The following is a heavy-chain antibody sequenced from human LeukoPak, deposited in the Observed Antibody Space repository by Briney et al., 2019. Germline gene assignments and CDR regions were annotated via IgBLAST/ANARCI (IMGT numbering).Heavy chain of an antibody. J-gene: IGHJ6*02. CDR2: ISYGGSNK. CDR3: AKDQQLTLYYYNGVDV. CDR1: GFIFSSYA. D-gene: IGHD6-13*01. V-gene: IGHV3-30*18. Sequence: PGGSLRLSCAASGFIFSSYAMHWVRQAPGKGLEWVAVISYGGSNKYYADSVKGRFTISRDNSKNTLYLQMNSLRAEDTAVYYCAKDQQLTLYYYNGVDVWGQGTTVTVSS.